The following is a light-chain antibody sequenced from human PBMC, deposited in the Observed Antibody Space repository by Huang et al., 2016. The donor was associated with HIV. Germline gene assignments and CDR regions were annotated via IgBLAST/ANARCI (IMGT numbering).Light chain of an antibody. V-gene: IGKV1-NL1*01. CDR1: QGLSNS. CDR3: QQYFSSPPLT. CDR2: AAS. J-gene: IGKJ4*01. Sequence: DIQMTQSPSSLSTSVGDRVTITCRASQGLSNSLAWYQQKPGRAPKFLLYAASRLGSGVPSRFSGRGSGTDYTLTISRLQPEDFATYYCQQYFSSPPLTFGGGTKVEIK.